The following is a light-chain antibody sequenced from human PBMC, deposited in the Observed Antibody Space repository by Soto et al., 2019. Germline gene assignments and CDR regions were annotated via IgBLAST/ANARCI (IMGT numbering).Light chain of an antibody. CDR3: SSYTSIISRV. V-gene: IGLV2-14*01. CDR1: SSDVGGYNY. J-gene: IGLJ2*01. CDR2: DVS. Sequence: QSVLTQPASVSGSPGQSITISCTGTSSDVGGYNYVSWYQQHPGKAPKLMIYDVSNRPSGVSNRFSGSKSGNTASLTISGLQAEDEADYYCSSYTSIISRVFGGGTKVTVL.